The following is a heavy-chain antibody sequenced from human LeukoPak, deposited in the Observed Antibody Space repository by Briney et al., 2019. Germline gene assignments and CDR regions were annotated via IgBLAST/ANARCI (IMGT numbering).Heavy chain of an antibody. CDR3: AASIAYRSSWFADY. V-gene: IGHV3-7*02. CDR1: GFTLSSYW. CDR2: IKQDGSEK. Sequence: GGSLRLSCAASGFTLSSYWMSWVRQAPGKGLEWVANIKQDGSEKYYVDSVKGRFTISRDNAKNSLYLQMNSLRAEDTAVYYCAASIAYRSSWFADYWGQGTLVTVSS. J-gene: IGHJ4*02. D-gene: IGHD6-13*01.